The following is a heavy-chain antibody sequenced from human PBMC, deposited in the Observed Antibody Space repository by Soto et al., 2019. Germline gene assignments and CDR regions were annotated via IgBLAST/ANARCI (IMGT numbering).Heavy chain of an antibody. Sequence: GGSLRLSCAASGFTLSRKGMHWVRQAPGKGLEWVAVISYDGSNKYYGDSVKGRFTISRDNAKNSLYLQMNSLRAEDTAVYYCARFGYYYDSSGYYLDAFDIWGQGTMVTVSS. D-gene: IGHD3-22*01. V-gene: IGHV3-30*03. CDR2: ISYDGSNK. CDR3: ARFGYYYDSSGYYLDAFDI. J-gene: IGHJ3*02. CDR1: GFTLSRKG.